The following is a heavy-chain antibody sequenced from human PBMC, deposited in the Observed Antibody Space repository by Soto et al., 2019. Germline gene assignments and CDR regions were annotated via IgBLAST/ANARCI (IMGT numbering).Heavy chain of an antibody. CDR1: GYIFTTYG. CDR2: ISAYNGKT. V-gene: IGHV1-18*01. Sequence: ASVKVSCKASGYIFTTYGISWVRQAPGQGLEWMGWISAYNGKTNYVQKLQGRVTMTTDTSTSTAYMELRSLRSDDTAVYYCARDLAVARPRSYMDVWGKGTTVTVSS. J-gene: IGHJ6*03. D-gene: IGHD6-19*01. CDR3: ARDLAVARPRSYMDV.